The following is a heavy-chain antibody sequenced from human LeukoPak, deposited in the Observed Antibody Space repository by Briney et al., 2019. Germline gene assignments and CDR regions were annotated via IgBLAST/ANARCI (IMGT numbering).Heavy chain of an antibody. CDR1: GYTFTSYG. Sequence: ASVKVYCKASGYTFTSYGISWVRQAPGQGLEWMGWISAYNGNTNYAQKLQGRVTMTTDTSTSTAYMELRSLRSDDTAVYYCARDLRRLLSNEWGMDVWGQGTTVTVSS. V-gene: IGHV1-18*01. CDR2: ISAYNGNT. D-gene: IGHD3-3*01. CDR3: ARDLRRLLSNEWGMDV. J-gene: IGHJ6*02.